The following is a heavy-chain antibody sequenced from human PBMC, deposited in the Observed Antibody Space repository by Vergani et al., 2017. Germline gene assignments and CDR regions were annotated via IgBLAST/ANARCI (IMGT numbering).Heavy chain of an antibody. D-gene: IGHD3-10*01. CDR2: ISFNGLTV. Sequence: EVELVDSGGKVVRPGGSLRLSCVASGFRFDKFGMMWVRQSPGKGPEWVAGISFNGLTVGYSESVEGRFTISRDNSKKSLFLQMSNVRAEDTASYHCAREGLYSLYYLMYVWGNGTTVKVSS. CDR3: AREGLYSLYYLMYV. J-gene: IGHJ6*04. V-gene: IGHV3-20*01. CDR1: GFRFDKFG.